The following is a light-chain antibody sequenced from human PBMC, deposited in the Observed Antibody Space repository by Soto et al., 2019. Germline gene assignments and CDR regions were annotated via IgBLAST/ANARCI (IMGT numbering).Light chain of an antibody. CDR2: AAS. CDR1: QSISSY. J-gene: IGKJ3*01. Sequence: DIQMTQSPSSLSASVGDRDTITCRASQSISSYLNWYQQKPGKDPKLLIYAASSLQSGVPSRFRGSGSGTDFTLTISSLQPEDFATYYCQQSYSTPRFTFGPGTKVDIK. CDR3: QQSYSTPRFT. V-gene: IGKV1-39*01.